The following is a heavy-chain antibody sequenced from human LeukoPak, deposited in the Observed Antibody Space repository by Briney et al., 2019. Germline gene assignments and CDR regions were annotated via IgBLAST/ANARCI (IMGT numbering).Heavy chain of an antibody. V-gene: IGHV3-33*01. CDR1: GFTFSDYG. J-gene: IGHJ4*02. CDR2: IWYDGSNK. D-gene: IGHD3-10*01. CDR3: AGNYGPYYFDY. Sequence: GGSLRLSCAASGFTFSDYGMHWVRQAPGKGLEWVAVIWYDGSNKYYADSVKGRFTISRDNSKNTLYLQMNSLRAEDTAVYYCAGNYGPYYFDYWGQGTLVTVSS.